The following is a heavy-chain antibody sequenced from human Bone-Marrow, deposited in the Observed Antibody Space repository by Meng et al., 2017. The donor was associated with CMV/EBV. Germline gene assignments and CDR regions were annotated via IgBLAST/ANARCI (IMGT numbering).Heavy chain of an antibody. V-gene: IGHV3-48*03. J-gene: IGHJ4*02. CDR3: ARARVVVPAAHYFDY. CDR1: GFTFSSYE. CDR2: ISSSGSTI. Sequence: GESLKISCAASGFTFSSYEMNWVRQAPGKGLEWVSYISSSGSTIYYADSVKGRFTISRDNAKNSLYLQMNSLRAEDTAVYYCARARVVVPAAHYFDYWGQGTLVTVSS. D-gene: IGHD2-2*01.